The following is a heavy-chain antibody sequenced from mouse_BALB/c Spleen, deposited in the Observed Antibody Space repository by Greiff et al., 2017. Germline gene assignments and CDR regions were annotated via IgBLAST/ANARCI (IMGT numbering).Heavy chain of an antibody. Sequence: EVKLVESGGGLVQPGGSRKLSCAASGFSFSSFGMHWVRQAPEKGLAWVAYISSGSSTIYYADTVKGRFTISRDNPKNTLFLQMTSLRSEDTAMYYCASPGSSPWFAYWGQGTLVTVSA. CDR1: GFSFSSFG. V-gene: IGHV5-17*02. J-gene: IGHJ3*01. CDR3: ASPGSSPWFAY. D-gene: IGHD1-1*01. CDR2: ISSGSSTI.